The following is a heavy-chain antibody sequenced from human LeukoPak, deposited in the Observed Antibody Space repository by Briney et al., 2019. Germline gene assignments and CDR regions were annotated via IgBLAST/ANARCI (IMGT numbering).Heavy chain of an antibody. CDR2: IYTSGST. J-gene: IGHJ4*02. CDR3: ARGYYDSSGYLDY. Sequence: SETLSLTCAVSGYSISSGYYWSWIRQPAGKGLEWIGRIYTSGSTNYNPSLKSRVTISVDTSKNQFSLKLSSVTAADTAVYYCARGYYDSSGYLDYWGRGTLVTVSS. D-gene: IGHD3-22*01. CDR1: GYSISSGYY. V-gene: IGHV4-61*02.